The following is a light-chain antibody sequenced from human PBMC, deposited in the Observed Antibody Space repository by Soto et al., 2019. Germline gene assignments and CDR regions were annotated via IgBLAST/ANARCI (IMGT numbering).Light chain of an antibody. CDR2: STS. CDR3: QQHNNWPPWT. Sequence: EIVMTQSPATLSVSPGERATLTCRASQSISSNLAWYQQKPGQAPRLHIYSTSTRATGVPARFSGSGSGTEFTLTISSLQSEDSAVYYCQQHNNWPPWTFGQGTKVEI. CDR1: QSISSN. J-gene: IGKJ1*01. V-gene: IGKV3-15*01.